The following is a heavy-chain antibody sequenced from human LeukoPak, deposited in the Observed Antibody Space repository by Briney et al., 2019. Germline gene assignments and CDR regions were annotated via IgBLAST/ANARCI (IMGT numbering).Heavy chain of an antibody. J-gene: IGHJ4*02. CDR3: ARVSRYSSTGFDY. CDR2: INPNSGGT. V-gene: IGHV1-2*02. CDR1: GYTFTGYY. D-gene: IGHD6-19*01. Sequence: ASVKVSCKASGYTFTGYYMHWVRQAPGQGLEWMGWINPNSGGTNYAQKFQGRVTMTRDTSISTAYMELSRLRPDDTAVYYCARVSRYSSTGFDYWGQGTLVTVSS.